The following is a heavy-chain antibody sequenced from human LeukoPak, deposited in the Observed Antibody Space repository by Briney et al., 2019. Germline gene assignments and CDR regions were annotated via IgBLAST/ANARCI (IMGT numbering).Heavy chain of an antibody. CDR2: INHSGST. CDR1: GGSFSGYY. V-gene: IGHV4-34*01. Sequence: SETLSLTCAVYGGSFSGYYWSWIRQPPGKGLEWIGEINHSGSTNHNPSLKSRVTISVDTSKNQFSLKLSSVTAADTAVYYCASREMAASPVDYWGQGTLVTVSS. CDR3: ASREMAASPVDY. J-gene: IGHJ4*02. D-gene: IGHD5-24*01.